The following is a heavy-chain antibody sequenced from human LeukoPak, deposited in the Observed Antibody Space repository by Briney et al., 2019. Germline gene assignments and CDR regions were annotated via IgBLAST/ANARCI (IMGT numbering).Heavy chain of an antibody. Sequence: PGGSLRLSCAASGFTVSGSYMTWVRQAPGKGLEWVSVIYSGTSTYYADSVKGRFTISRDNSKNTLYLQMNSLRAEDTAVYYCAKDRNYYGSGSYNWFDPWGQGTLVTVSS. CDR3: AKDRNYYGSGSYNWFDP. CDR2: IYSGTST. D-gene: IGHD3-10*01. CDR1: GFTVSGSY. V-gene: IGHV3-53*01. J-gene: IGHJ5*02.